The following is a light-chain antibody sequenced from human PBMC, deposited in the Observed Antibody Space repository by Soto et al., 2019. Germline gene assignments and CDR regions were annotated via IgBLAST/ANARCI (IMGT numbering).Light chain of an antibody. Sequence: EIMMTQSPATLSVSPGERATLSCRASQSVRSNLAWCQQKPGQAPRLLIYDASTRVTGVPARFSGGGSETEFTLTIHSLQSEDFAVYYCQQYNNWRFTFGPGTKVDIK. V-gene: IGKV3-15*01. CDR1: QSVRSN. CDR2: DAS. J-gene: IGKJ3*01. CDR3: QQYNNWRFT.